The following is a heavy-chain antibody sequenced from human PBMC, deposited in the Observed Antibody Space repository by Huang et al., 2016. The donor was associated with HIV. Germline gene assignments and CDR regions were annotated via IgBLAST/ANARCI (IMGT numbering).Heavy chain of an antibody. V-gene: IGHV3-30-3*01. CDR2: ISNDGSNN. J-gene: IGHJ3*02. CDR1: GFPFNNHA. CDR3: ARAKDTWDAYDI. D-gene: IGHD5-18*01. Sequence: QVQLVESGGGVVQPGRSLRLSCAASGFPFNNHAMHWVRPAPGKVVDWVAVISNDGSNNYYADSVKGRFTISRDSSKSTLFLHMTSLRTEDTAVYYCARAKDTWDAYDIWGQGTMVIVSS.